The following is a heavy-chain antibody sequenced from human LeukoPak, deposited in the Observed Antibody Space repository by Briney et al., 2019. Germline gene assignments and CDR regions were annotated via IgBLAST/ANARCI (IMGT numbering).Heavy chain of an antibody. Sequence: PSETLSLTCTVSGGSISSSYWSWIRQPPGKGLEWIGYIYYTGSTNYNSSLKSRVTISVDTSKNQFSLKLSSVTAADTAVYYCARHSPRDAFDIWGQGTMVTVSS. CDR1: GGSISSSY. CDR3: ARHSPRDAFDI. J-gene: IGHJ3*02. V-gene: IGHV4-59*01. CDR2: IYYTGST. D-gene: IGHD2-21*01.